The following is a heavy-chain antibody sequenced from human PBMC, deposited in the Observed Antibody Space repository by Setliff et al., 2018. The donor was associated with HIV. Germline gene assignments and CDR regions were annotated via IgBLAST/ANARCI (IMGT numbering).Heavy chain of an antibody. V-gene: IGHV1-18*01. Sequence: ASVKVSCKASGYTFTSYGISWVRQAPGQGLEWMGWISAYNGNTNYAQKFQGRVTITTDESTSTAYMELSSLRSEDTAVYYCAREARGFDPWGQGTLVTV. CDR1: GYTFTSYG. J-gene: IGHJ5*02. CDR2: ISAYNGNT. CDR3: AREARGFDP.